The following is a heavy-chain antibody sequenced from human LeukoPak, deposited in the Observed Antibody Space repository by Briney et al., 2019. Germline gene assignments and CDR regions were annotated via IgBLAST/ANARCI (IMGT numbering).Heavy chain of an antibody. CDR3: ARGGTMITFGGVIPT. Sequence: QAGGSLRLSCAASGFTFSSYEMNWVRQAPGKGLEWVSYISSSGSTIYYADSVKGRFTISRDNAKNSLYLQMNSLRAEDTAVYYCARGGTMITFGGVIPTGGQGTLVTVSS. D-gene: IGHD3-16*02. J-gene: IGHJ4*02. CDR2: ISSSGSTI. V-gene: IGHV3-48*03. CDR1: GFTFSSYE.